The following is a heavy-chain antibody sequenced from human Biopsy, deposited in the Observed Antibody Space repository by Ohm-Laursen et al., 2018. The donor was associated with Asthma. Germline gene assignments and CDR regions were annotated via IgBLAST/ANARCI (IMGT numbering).Heavy chain of an antibody. CDR2: LYNSGTT. Sequence: SDTLSLTCTVSGGSISTYYWTWIRQPPGKGLEWVAYLYNSGTTNYNPSLKSRVTISRDTSKNQLSLKLRSATAADTAVYYCASGPEWYGLDVWGQGTTVTVSS. CDR1: GGSISTYY. V-gene: IGHV4-4*08. J-gene: IGHJ6*02. CDR3: ASGPEWYGLDV. D-gene: IGHD3-3*01.